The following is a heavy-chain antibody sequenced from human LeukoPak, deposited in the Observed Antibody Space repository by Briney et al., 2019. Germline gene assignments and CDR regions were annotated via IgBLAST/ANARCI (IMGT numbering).Heavy chain of an antibody. CDR3: ARDLTTQYGYYYDSSGYYQDY. D-gene: IGHD3-22*01. J-gene: IGHJ4*02. V-gene: IGHV1-69*04. CDR2: IIPILGIA. Sequence: ASVKVSCKASGGTFSSYAISWVRQAPGQGLEWMGRIIPILGIANYAQKFQGRVTITADKSTSTAYMELSSLRSDDTAVYYCARDLTTQYGYYYDSSGYYQDYWGQGTLVTVSS. CDR1: GGTFSSYA.